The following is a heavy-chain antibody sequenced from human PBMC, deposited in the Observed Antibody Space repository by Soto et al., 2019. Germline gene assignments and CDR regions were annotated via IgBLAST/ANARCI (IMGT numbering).Heavy chain of an antibody. V-gene: IGHV2-5*02. J-gene: IGHJ5*02. CDR2: IYWDDDK. Sequence: GLDLEWLALIYWDDDKRYSPSLKSRLTITKDTSKNQVVLTMTNMDPVDTATYYCAHRRSTVAVNWFDPWGQGTLVTVSS. CDR3: AHRRSTVAVNWFDP. D-gene: IGHD4-17*01.